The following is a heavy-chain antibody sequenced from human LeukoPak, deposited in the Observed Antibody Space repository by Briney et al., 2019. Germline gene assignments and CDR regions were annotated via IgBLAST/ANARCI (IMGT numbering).Heavy chain of an antibody. CDR2: ISSSSSYI. V-gene: IGHV3-21*04. Sequence: GGSLRLSCAASGFTFSSYSMNWVRQAPGKGLEWVSSISSSSSYIYYADSVKGRFTISRDNAKNSLYLQMNSLRAEDTALYHCARDPRPYYYYYMDVWGKGTTVTVSS. CDR3: ARDPRPYYYYYMDV. CDR1: GFTFSSYS. J-gene: IGHJ6*03.